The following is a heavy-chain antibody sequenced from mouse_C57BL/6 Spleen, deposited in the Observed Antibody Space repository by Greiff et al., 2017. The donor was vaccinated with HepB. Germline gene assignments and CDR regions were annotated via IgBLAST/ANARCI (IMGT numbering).Heavy chain of an antibody. CDR2: IYPGDGDT. CDR3: ARYNYGSREDY. D-gene: IGHD1-1*01. CDR1: GYAFSSYW. V-gene: IGHV1-80*01. Sequence: VKLQESGAELVKPGASVKISCKASGYAFSSYWMNWVKQRPGKGLEWIGQIYPGDGDTNYNGKFKGKATLTADKSSSTAYMQLSSLTSEDSAVYFCARYNYGSREDYWGQGTTLTVSS. J-gene: IGHJ2*01.